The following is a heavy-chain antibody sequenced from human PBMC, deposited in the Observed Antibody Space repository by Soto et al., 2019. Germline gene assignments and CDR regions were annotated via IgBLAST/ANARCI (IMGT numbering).Heavy chain of an antibody. CDR1: VLTFSSYA. V-gene: IGHV3-23*01. CDR3: AKFVFWSGSWFEP. J-gene: IGHJ5*01. D-gene: IGHD3-3*01. CDR2: ISGSGGST. Sequence: VGSLRLSCASSVLTFSSYAMSCVRQAPGKWLEWVSAISGSGGSTYYADSVKGRFTISRDNSKNTLYLQMNSLRAEDTAVYYCAKFVFWSGSWFEPWGQGTLFSVSS.